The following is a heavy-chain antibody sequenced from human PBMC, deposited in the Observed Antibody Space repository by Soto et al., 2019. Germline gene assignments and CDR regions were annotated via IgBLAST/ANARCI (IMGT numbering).Heavy chain of an antibody. CDR3: ARDRARLQLGGNYYYAMDV. D-gene: IGHD5-12*01. J-gene: IGHJ6*02. V-gene: IGHV1-69*12. Sequence: QVQLVQSGAEVKKPGSSVTVSCKASGGTFGNSAISWVRQAPGQGLEWMGGIIPIFHTPDYAQKFQGRVSITADESTSTAYMESSSLRAKDTAVYYCARDRARLQLGGNYYYAMDVGGQGTTVTFSS. CDR1: GGTFGNSA. CDR2: IIPIFHTP.